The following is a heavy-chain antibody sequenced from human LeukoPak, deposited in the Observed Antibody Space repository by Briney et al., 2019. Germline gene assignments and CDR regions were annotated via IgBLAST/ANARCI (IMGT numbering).Heavy chain of an antibody. V-gene: IGHV3-48*04. Sequence: PGGSLTLSCAASGFTFSSYSMNWVRQAPGTGLEWVSYISSSSSTIYYADSVKGRFTISRDNAKNSLYLQMNSLRAEDTAVYYCARAGMTTVTSRIDYWGQGTLVTVSS. CDR3: ARAGMTTVTSRIDY. J-gene: IGHJ4*02. D-gene: IGHD4-17*01. CDR1: GFTFSSYS. CDR2: ISSSSSTI.